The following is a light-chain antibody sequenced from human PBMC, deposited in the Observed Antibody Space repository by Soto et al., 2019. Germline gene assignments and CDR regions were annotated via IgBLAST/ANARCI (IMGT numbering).Light chain of an antibody. CDR1: SSDVGSYNL. J-gene: IGLJ2*01. CDR3: WSYAGSNTVV. CDR2: EGN. Sequence: QSVLTQPASVSGSPGQSITISCTGTSSDVGSYNLVSWFQQHPGKAPKLMIYEGNKRPSGVSNRFSGSKSGNTASLTISGRQAEDEADYYCWSYAGSNTVVFGGGTKLTVL. V-gene: IGLV2-23*01.